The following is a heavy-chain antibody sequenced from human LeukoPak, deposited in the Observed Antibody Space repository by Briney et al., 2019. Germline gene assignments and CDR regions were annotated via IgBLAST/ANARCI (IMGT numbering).Heavy chain of an antibody. J-gene: IGHJ3*02. CDR1: GFTFSSYA. CDR2: ISGSGGST. Sequence: PGGSLRLSCAASGFTFSSYAMSWVRQAPGKGLEWVSAISGSGGSTYYADSVKGRFTISRDNSKNTLYLQMNSLRAEDTAVYYCARDLGSYDAFDIWGQGTMVTVSS. CDR3: ARDLGSYDAFDI. D-gene: IGHD3-16*01. V-gene: IGHV3-23*01.